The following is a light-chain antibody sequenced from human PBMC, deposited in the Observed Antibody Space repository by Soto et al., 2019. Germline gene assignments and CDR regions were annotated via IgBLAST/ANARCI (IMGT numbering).Light chain of an antibody. CDR3: QQYGRSPIT. Sequence: TQSPSTLSASVGDRFTITCRASQSISSWLAWYQQKPGQAPRLLIYGASSRATGIPDRFSGSGSGTDFTLTISRLEPEDFAVYYCQQYGRSPITFGRGTRLEIK. CDR2: GAS. V-gene: IGKV3-20*01. J-gene: IGKJ5*01. CDR1: QSISSW.